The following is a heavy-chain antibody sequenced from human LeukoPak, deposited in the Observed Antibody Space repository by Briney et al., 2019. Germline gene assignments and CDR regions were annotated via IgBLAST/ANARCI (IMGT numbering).Heavy chain of an antibody. CDR1: GFTFSSYS. CDR2: ISSNNNYL. J-gene: IGHJ4*02. CDR3: ARSQTRFGVVIGN. V-gene: IGHV3-21*01. Sequence: GGSLRLSCAASGFTFSSYSMNWVRQAPGKGLEWVSSISSNNNYLHYADSVKGRFTISRDNAKSSLFLQMHSLTAEDTAVYYCARSQTRFGVVIGNWGQGTLVTVSS. D-gene: IGHD3-3*01.